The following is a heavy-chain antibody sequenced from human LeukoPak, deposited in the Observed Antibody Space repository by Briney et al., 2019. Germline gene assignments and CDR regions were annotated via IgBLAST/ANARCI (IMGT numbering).Heavy chain of an antibody. Sequence: GGSLRLSCAASGFTFSSYSMNWVRQAPGKGLEWVSSISSSSSYIYYADSVKGRFTISRDNAKNSLYLQMNSLRAEDTAVYFCAKRNSSGWYYFDYWGQGTLVTVSS. CDR3: AKRNSSGWYYFDY. J-gene: IGHJ4*02. V-gene: IGHV3-21*04. CDR2: ISSSSSYI. D-gene: IGHD3-22*01. CDR1: GFTFSSYS.